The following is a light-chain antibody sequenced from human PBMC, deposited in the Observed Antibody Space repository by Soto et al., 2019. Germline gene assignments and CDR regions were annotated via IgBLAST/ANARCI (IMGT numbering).Light chain of an antibody. CDR2: KAS. J-gene: IGKJ1*01. V-gene: IGKV1-5*03. CDR1: QSIDKW. CDR3: QKYNRFSWT. Sequence: DIQMTQSPSTLSASVGDRVTITCRASQSIDKWLAWYQQKPGKAPKLLIYKASILQSGVPSRFSGSGSGTAFTLTISSLQPDDVGSYFCQKYNRFSWTFGQGTKVAIK.